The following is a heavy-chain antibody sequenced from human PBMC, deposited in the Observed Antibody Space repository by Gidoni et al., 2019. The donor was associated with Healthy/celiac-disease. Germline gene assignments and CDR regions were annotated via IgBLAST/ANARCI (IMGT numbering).Heavy chain of an antibody. CDR1: GFTFSSYS. J-gene: IGHJ4*02. Sequence: EVQLVESGGGLVKPGGSLRLSCSAYGFTFSSYSMNWVRQAPGKGLEWVSSISSSSSYIYYADAGKGRFNISRDNAKNSLYMQMNSLRAEDTAVYYCARGDPYGPDLYWGQGTLVTVSS. CDR2: ISSSSSYI. D-gene: IGHD4-17*01. V-gene: IGHV3-21*01. CDR3: ARGDPYGPDLY.